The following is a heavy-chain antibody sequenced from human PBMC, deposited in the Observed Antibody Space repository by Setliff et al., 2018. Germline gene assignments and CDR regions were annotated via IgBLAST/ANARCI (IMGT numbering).Heavy chain of an antibody. CDR3: ARDNTLLGATDY. D-gene: IGHD1-26*01. Sequence: PSETLSLTCTVSGGSVSSGSYYWSWIRQPAGKGLEWVGRLHTSGSTNYNPSLKSRVTISVDTSRNQFSLKLSSLTAADTALYFCARDNTLLGATDYWGQGALVTVSS. V-gene: IGHV4-61*02. CDR2: LHTSGST. CDR1: GGSVSSGSYY. J-gene: IGHJ4*02.